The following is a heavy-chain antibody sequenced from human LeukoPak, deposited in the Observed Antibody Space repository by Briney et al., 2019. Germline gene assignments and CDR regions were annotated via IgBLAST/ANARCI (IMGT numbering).Heavy chain of an antibody. J-gene: IGHJ4*02. Sequence: KPSETLSLTCTVSGVSISSYYWSWIRQPAGKGLEWIGRIHTSGSTNYNPSLKSRVTMSVDTSKNQFSLKLSSVTAADTALYYCARDKYFYDSRGYLFDYWGQGTLVTVSS. CDR1: GVSISSYY. CDR2: IHTSGST. V-gene: IGHV4-4*07. CDR3: ARDKYFYDSRGYLFDY. D-gene: IGHD3-22*01.